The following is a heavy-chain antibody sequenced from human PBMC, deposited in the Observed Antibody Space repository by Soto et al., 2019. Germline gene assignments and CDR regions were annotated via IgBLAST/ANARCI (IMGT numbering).Heavy chain of an antibody. CDR1: GGTFSSYT. V-gene: IGHV1-69*02. CDR2: IIPILGIA. Sequence: QVQLVQSGAEVKKPGSSVKVSCKASGGTFSSYTISWVRQAPGQGLEWMGRIIPILGIANYAQKFQGRVTITADKSTSTAYMELSSLRSEDTAVDYCARDYYCSSTSCPSAGFDYWGQLTLVTVSS. CDR3: ARDYYCSSTSCPSAGFDY. D-gene: IGHD2-2*01. J-gene: IGHJ4*02.